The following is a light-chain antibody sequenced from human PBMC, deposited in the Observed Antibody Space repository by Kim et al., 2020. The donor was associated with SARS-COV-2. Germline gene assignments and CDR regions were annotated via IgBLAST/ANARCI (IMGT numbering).Light chain of an antibody. J-gene: IGLJ3*02. CDR3: QSYDSSNWV. V-gene: IGLV6-57*01. Sequence: NTVTISCPRNSGCISSNYVQWYQQRPGSYPTTVIYEDNQSPSGVPDRFSGSIDSSSNSASLTISGLKTEDEADYYCQSYDSSNWVFGGGTQLTVL. CDR1: SGCISSNY. CDR2: EDN.